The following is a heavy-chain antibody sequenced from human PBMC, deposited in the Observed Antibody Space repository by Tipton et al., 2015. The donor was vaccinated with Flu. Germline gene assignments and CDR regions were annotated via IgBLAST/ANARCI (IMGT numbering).Heavy chain of an antibody. V-gene: IGHV4-59*01. J-gene: IGHJ4*02. CDR2: IYDRVST. D-gene: IGHD1-26*01. Sequence: TLSLTCTVSGGSISSYYWSWIRQPPGKGLEWIGYIYDRVSTNYNPSLKSRVTISADTSKNQFFLKLSSVTAEDTAVYYCARGRGAGYFDYWGQGTLVSVSS. CDR3: ARGRGAGYFDY. CDR1: GGSISSYY.